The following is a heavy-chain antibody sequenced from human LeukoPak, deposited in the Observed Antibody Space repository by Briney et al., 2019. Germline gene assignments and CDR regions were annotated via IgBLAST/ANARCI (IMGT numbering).Heavy chain of an antibody. V-gene: IGHV4-34*01. CDR2: INHSGST. CDR3: ARFGKFRGYSSARQKGFDP. CDR1: GGSFSGYY. Sequence: SETLSLTCAVYGGSFSGYYWSWIRQPPGKGLEWIGEINHSGSTNYNPSLKSRVTISVDTSKNQFSLKLSSVTAADTAVYYCARFGKFRGYSSARQKGFDPWGQGTLVTVSS. D-gene: IGHD6-19*01. J-gene: IGHJ5*02.